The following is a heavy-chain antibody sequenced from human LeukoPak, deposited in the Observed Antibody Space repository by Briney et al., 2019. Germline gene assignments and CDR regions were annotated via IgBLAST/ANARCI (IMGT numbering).Heavy chain of an antibody. Sequence: ASVKVPCKASGYTFTSYGISWVRQAPGQGLEWMGWISAYNGNTHYAQKLQGRVTMTTDTSTSTAYMELRSLRSDDTAVYYCARVQGYDYVWGSYRYYFDYWGQGTLVTVSS. J-gene: IGHJ4*02. CDR3: ARVQGYDYVWGSYRYYFDY. V-gene: IGHV1-18*01. CDR2: ISAYNGNT. CDR1: GYTFTSYG. D-gene: IGHD3-16*02.